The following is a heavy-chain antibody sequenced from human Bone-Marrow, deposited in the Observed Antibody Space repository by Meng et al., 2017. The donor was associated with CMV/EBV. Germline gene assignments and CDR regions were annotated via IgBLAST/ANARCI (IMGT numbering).Heavy chain of an antibody. Sequence: SGPTLAQPTQTLTLTGTITGFSLATSGMCVSCVRQPPGKALEWLALIDWDDDKYYRKTLKTRLTISKDTYKNQVVLTMTNMDPVDTAPYSCARISITIFCLVIAKYYYYYDGMDVWGQGTTVTVSS. J-gene: IGHJ6*02. D-gene: IGHD3-9*01. V-gene: IGHV2-70*20. CDR2: IDWDDDK. CDR3: ARISITIFCLVIAKYYYYYDGMDV. CDR1: GFSLATSGMC.